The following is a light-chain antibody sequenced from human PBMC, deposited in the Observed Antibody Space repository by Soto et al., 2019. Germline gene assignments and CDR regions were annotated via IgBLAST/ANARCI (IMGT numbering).Light chain of an antibody. J-gene: IGKJ3*01. Sequence: DIQMTQSPSSLSASVGDKVTITCRTSQIINNYLHWYQQKPGKAPKLLIYIATTLHSGVPSRFSGSGSGTNFTLTITDLQPEDSATYFCQQGFSSPRVTFGPGTKVDIK. CDR2: IAT. CDR1: QIINNY. CDR3: QQGFSSPRVT. V-gene: IGKV1-39*01.